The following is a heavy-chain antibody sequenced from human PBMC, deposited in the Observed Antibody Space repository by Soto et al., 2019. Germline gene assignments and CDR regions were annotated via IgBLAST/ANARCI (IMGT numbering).Heavy chain of an antibody. J-gene: IGHJ4*02. CDR2: ISGSGGST. CDR3: AKDFYGSGSYYPFDY. D-gene: IGHD3-10*01. Sequence: PGGSLRLSCAASGFTFSSYAMSWFRQAPGKGLEWVSAISGSGGSTYYADSVKGRFTISRDNSKNTLYLQMNSLRAEDTAVYYCAKDFYGSGSYYPFDYWGQGTLVTVSS. CDR1: GFTFSSYA. V-gene: IGHV3-23*01.